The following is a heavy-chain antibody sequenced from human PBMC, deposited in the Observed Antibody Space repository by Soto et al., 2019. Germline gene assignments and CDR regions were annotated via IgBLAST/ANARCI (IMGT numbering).Heavy chain of an antibody. CDR1: GGSISSGGYY. CDR2: IYYSGST. V-gene: IGHV4-31*03. J-gene: IGHJ4*02. CDR3: AREYGSGSSQFDY. D-gene: IGHD3-10*01. Sequence: PSETLSLTCTVSGGSISSGGYYWSWIRQHPGKGLEWIGYIYYSGSTYYNPSLKSRVTISVDTSKNQFFLKLSSVTAADTAVYYCAREYGSGSSQFDYWGQGTLVTVSS.